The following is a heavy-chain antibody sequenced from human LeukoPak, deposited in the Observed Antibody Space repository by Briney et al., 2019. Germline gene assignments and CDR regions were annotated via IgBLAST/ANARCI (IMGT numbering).Heavy chain of an antibody. CDR1: GFTFSSYA. Sequence: QTGGSLRLSCAASGFTFSSYAMSWVRQAPGKGLEWVSAISGSGGSTYYADSVKGRFTISRDNSKNTLYLQMNSLRAEDTAVYYCANYYDSSGYLDAFDIWGQGTMVTVSS. CDR3: ANYYDSSGYLDAFDI. D-gene: IGHD3-22*01. CDR2: ISGSGGST. V-gene: IGHV3-23*01. J-gene: IGHJ3*02.